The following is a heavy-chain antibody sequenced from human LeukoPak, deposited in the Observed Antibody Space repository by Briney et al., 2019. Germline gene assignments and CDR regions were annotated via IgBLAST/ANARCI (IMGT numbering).Heavy chain of an antibody. J-gene: IGHJ4*02. CDR1: GGSFSGYY. CDR2: INHSGST. Sequence: SETLSLTCAVYGGSFSGYYWSWIRQPPGKGLEWIGEINHSGSTNYNPSLKSRVTISVDTSKNQFSLKLSPVTAADTAVYYCAPEGGYPVVGWGQGTLVTVSS. V-gene: IGHV4-34*01. CDR3: APEGGYPVVG. D-gene: IGHD1-14*01.